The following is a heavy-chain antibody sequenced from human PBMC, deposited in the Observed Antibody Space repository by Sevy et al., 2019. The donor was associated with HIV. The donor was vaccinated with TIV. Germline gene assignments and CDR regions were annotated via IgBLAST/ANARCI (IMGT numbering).Heavy chain of an antibody. J-gene: IGHJ5*02. Sequence: SETLSLTCTVSGGSISSSSYYWGWIRQPPGKGLESIGSIYYSGSTYYNPSLKSRVTISVDTSKNQFSLKLSSVTAADTAVYYCARSPGGYCSGGSCYYDRFRPFDPWGQGTLVTVSS. V-gene: IGHV4-39*01. CDR2: IYYSGST. D-gene: IGHD2-15*01. CDR3: ARSPGGYCSGGSCYYDRFRPFDP. CDR1: GGSISSSSYY.